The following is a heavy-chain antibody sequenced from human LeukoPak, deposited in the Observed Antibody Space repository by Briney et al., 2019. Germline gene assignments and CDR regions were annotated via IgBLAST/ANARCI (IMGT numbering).Heavy chain of an antibody. J-gene: IGHJ6*02. Sequence: GGSLRLSCSASGFTFSNYKMNWVRQAPGKGLEWVSSISSGSSYIYYADSMKGRFTVSRDNAKNSLFLQMNSLRAEDTAVYYCARERLVVVGDAYYYYGMDVWGQGTTVTVSS. CDR3: ARERLVVVGDAYYYYGMDV. CDR1: GFTFSNYK. V-gene: IGHV3-21*01. D-gene: IGHD2-2*01. CDR2: ISSGSSYI.